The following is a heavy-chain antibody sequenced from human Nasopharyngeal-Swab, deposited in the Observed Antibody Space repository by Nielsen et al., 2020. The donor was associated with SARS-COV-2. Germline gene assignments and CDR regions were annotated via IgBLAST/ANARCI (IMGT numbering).Heavy chain of an antibody. D-gene: IGHD3-22*01. CDR2: INPSGGST. CDR3: ARGLGDSSGYYDY. Sequence: WVRQAPGQGLEWMGMINPSGGSTSYAQKFQGRVTMTRDTSTSTVYMELSSLRSEDTAVYYCARGLGDSSGYYDYWGQGTLVTVSS. V-gene: IGHV1-46*01. J-gene: IGHJ4*02.